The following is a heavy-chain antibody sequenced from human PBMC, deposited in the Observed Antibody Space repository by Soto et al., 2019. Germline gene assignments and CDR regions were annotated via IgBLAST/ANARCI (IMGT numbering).Heavy chain of an antibody. D-gene: IGHD2-2*02. J-gene: IGHJ5*02. V-gene: IGHV4-61*08. CDR1: DGALSSGGYA. CDR2: IYYTGIT. CDR3: ARGYCSSTICYIWDNWFDP. Sequence: SETLSLTCAVIDGALSSGGYAWTWIRQPPGKGLEWIGHIYYTGITNYNPSLKSRVTLSVDTSKNQFSLKLSSVTAADTAVYYCARGYCSSTICYIWDNWFDPRGQGTLVTVSS.